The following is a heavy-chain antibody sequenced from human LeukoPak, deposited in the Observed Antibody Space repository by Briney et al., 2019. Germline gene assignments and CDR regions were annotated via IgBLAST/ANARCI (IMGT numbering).Heavy chain of an antibody. CDR3: ARETTAADYYDS. D-gene: IGHD1-26*01. Sequence: GGSLRLSRAASGFTFSSYAMHWVRQAPGKGLEWVAVISYDGSNKYYADSVKGRFTISRDNSKNTLYLQMNSLRAEDTAVYYCARETTAADYYDSWGQGTMVTVSS. V-gene: IGHV3-30-3*01. J-gene: IGHJ3*02. CDR1: GFTFSSYA. CDR2: ISYDGSNK.